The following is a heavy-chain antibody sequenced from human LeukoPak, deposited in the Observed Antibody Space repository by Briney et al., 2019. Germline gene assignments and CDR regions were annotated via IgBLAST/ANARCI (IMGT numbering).Heavy chain of an antibody. CDR2: IYYSGST. D-gene: IGHD6-19*01. Sequence: SQTLSLTCAVSGGSISSGGYSWRWIRQPPGKGLEWIGYIYYSGSTYYNPSLKSLVTISVDTSKNPFSLGLSSVTAADTAVYYCARDSRIAVAGYYYFDYWGQGTLVTVSS. CDR3: ARDSRIAVAGYYYFDY. V-gene: IGHV4-30-4*07. J-gene: IGHJ4*02. CDR1: GGSISSGGYS.